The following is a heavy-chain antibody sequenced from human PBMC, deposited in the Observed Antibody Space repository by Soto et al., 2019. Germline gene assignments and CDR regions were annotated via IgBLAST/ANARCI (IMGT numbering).Heavy chain of an antibody. CDR1: GGSISSSSYY. D-gene: IGHD1-26*01. Sequence: QLQLQESGPGLVKPSETLSLTCTVSGGSISSSSYYWGWIRQPPGKGLEWIGSIYYSGSTYYNPSLKSRVTISVDTSKNQFSLKLSSVTAADTAVYYCARLSMAWDLRNFDYWGQGTLVTVSS. CDR3: ARLSMAWDLRNFDY. CDR2: IYYSGST. J-gene: IGHJ4*02. V-gene: IGHV4-39*01.